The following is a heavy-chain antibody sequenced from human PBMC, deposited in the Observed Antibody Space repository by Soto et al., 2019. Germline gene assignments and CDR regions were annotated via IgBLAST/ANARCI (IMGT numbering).Heavy chain of an antibody. J-gene: IGHJ4*02. D-gene: IGHD3-10*01. CDR2: ISNGGAYT. V-gene: IGHV3-23*01. CDR3: AKGSSGRRPYFFDF. CDR1: GFTSSGYA. Sequence: GSLRLSCAASGFTSSGYAMSWVRQAPGKGLDWVSAISNGGAYTYIADSVKGRFTISRDNSKNTLYLQMNNLRAEDTAIYYCAKGSSGRRPYFFDFWGRGALVTVSS.